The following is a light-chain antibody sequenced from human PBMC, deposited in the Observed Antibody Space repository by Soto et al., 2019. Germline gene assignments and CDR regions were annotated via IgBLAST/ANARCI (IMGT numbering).Light chain of an antibody. CDR1: QGISHY. J-gene: IGKJ3*01. V-gene: IGKV1-9*01. CDR2: VAS. CDR3: QQLNGY. Sequence: DIQLTQSPSFLSASVGDRVTITCRASQGISHYLAWYQQKPGKAPKLLITVASTLQSGVPSRFSGSGSGTEFTLTSSSLQPEDFATDDCQQLNGYFGPGTKVDIK.